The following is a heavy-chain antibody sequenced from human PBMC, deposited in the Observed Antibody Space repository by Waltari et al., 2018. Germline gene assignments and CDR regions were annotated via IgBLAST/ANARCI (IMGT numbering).Heavy chain of an antibody. V-gene: IGHV4-38-2*02. Sequence: QVQLQESGPGLVKPSETLSLTCAVSGSSISSGYYWGWIRQPPRKGLEWIGSIYHSGSTFYNPSLKSRVTISVDTSKNQFSLKLSSVTAADTAVYYCARDTPAPRITGATSVDYWGQGTLVTVSS. CDR2: IYHSGST. CDR1: GSSISSGYY. CDR3: ARDTPAPRITGATSVDY. J-gene: IGHJ4*02. D-gene: IGHD1-20*01.